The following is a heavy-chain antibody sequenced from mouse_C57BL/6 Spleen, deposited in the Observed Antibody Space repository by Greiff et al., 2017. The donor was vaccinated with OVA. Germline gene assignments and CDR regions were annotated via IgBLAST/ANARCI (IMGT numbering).Heavy chain of an antibody. J-gene: IGHJ2*01. CDR1: GYTFTSYG. CDR2: IYPRSGNT. CDR3: ARADSNQYYFDY. Sequence: QVHVKQSGAELARPGASVKLSCKASGYTFTSYGISWVKQRTGQGLEWIGEIYPRSGNTYYNEKFKGKATLTADKSSSTAYMELRSLTSEDSAVYFCARADSNQYYFDYWGQGTTLTVSS. V-gene: IGHV1-81*01. D-gene: IGHD2-5*01.